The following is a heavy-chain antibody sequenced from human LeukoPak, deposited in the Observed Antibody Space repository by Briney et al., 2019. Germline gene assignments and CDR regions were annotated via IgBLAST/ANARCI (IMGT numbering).Heavy chain of an antibody. J-gene: IGHJ4*02. V-gene: IGHV4-31*03. Sequence: SQTLSLTCTVSGGSISSGGYYWSWIRQHPGKGLEWIGYIYYSGSTYYNPSLKSRVTISVDTSKNQFSLKLSSVTAADTAVYYCARAFTKWELPDYWGQGTLVTVSS. CDR3: ARAFTKWELPDY. D-gene: IGHD1-26*01. CDR1: GGSISSGGYY. CDR2: IYYSGST.